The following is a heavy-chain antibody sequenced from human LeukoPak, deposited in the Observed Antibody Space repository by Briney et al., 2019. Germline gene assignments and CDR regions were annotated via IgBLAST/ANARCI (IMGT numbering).Heavy chain of an antibody. D-gene: IGHD3-10*01. CDR2: IYYSGST. CDR1: GESISGFY. Sequence: SETLSLTCTVSGESISGFYWNWIRQPPGKGLEWIGYIYYSGSTNYNPSLKSRVTISVDTSKNQFSLKLSSVTAADTAVYYCARHPYYYGSGEVPYYFDYWGQGTLVTVSS. CDR3: ARHPYYYGSGEVPYYFDY. J-gene: IGHJ4*02. V-gene: IGHV4-59*01.